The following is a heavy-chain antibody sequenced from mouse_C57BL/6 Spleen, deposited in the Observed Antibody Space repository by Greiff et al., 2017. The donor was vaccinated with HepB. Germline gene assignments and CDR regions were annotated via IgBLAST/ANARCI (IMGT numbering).Heavy chain of an antibody. CDR1: GFSLSTSGMG. D-gene: IGHD2-5*01. CDR2: IYWDDDK. J-gene: IGHJ1*03. CDR3: ARRAGDYSNTYWYFDV. V-gene: IGHV8-12*01. Sequence: QVTLKESGPGILQSSQTLSLTCSFSGFSLSTSGMGVSWIRQPSGKGLEWLAHIYWDDDKRYNPSLKSRLTISKDTSRNQVFLKITSVDTADTATYYCARRAGDYSNTYWYFDVWGTGTTVTVSS.